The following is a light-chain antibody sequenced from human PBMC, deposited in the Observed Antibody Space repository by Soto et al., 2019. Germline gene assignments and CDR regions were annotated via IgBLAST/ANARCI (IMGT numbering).Light chain of an antibody. J-gene: IGLJ2*01. CDR3: AAWDDSLVV. V-gene: IGLV1-44*01. CDR2: SNN. CDR1: SSNIGSNT. Sequence: QSVLTQPPSASGTPGQRVTISCSGSSSNIGSNTVNWYQQLPGTAPKLLIYSNNQRPSGVPDRFSGSKSGTSASLAISGLQSEDEADYYCAAWDDSLVVFGGGTKVT.